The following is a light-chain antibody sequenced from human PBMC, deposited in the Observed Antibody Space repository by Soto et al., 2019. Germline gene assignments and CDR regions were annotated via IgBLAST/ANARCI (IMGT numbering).Light chain of an antibody. CDR3: QQSDSLPPT. Sequence: DIQMTQSPSFLSASVGGRVSITCRAVQWVTNYLNWYQQKPGKAPKLLIFAASSLQSGVPSRLSGSGSGTDFTLTVTNLQPEDFATYYCQQSDSLPPTFRPGTKVDIX. CDR2: AAS. V-gene: IGKV1-39*01. CDR1: QWVTNY. J-gene: IGKJ3*01.